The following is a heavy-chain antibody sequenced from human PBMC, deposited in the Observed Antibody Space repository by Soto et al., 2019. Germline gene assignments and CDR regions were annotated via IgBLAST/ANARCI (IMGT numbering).Heavy chain of an antibody. V-gene: IGHV1-2*04. CDR1: GYTFTGYY. Sequence: ASVKVSCKASGYTFTGYYMHWVRQAPGQGLEWMGWINPNSGGTNYAQKFQGWVTMTRDTSISTAYMELSRLRSDDTAVYYCARVGGVWSSIVVVPAAGHYYYYYGMDVWGQGTTVTVSS. CDR3: ARVGGVWSSIVVVPAAGHYYYYYGMDV. J-gene: IGHJ6*02. D-gene: IGHD2-2*01. CDR2: INPNSGGT.